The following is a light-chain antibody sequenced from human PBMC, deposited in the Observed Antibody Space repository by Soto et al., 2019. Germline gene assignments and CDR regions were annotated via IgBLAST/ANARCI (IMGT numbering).Light chain of an antibody. V-gene: IGLV1-40*01. CDR2: GNS. CDR3: QSYDSSLSGVV. CDR1: SSNIGAGYD. Sequence: QSVLTQPPSVSGAPGQRVTISCTGSSSNIGAGYDVHWYQQLPGTAPKLLIYGNSNRPSGVPDRFSGSKSGTSASLAITGHQAEDAADYYCQSYDSSLSGVVFGGGTKVTVL. J-gene: IGLJ2*01.